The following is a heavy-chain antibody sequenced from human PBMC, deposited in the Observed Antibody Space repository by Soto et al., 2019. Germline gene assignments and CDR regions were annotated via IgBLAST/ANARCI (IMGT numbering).Heavy chain of an antibody. CDR2: INHSGST. D-gene: IGHD3-10*01. Sequence: SETLSLTCTVSGGSISGYYWSWIRQPPGKGLEWIGEINHSGSTNYNPSLKSRVTISVDTSKNQFSLKLSSVTAADTAVYYCARVLWFGELYHYYYYGMDVWGQGTTVTVSS. V-gene: IGHV4-34*01. J-gene: IGHJ6*02. CDR1: GGSISGYY. CDR3: ARVLWFGELYHYYYYGMDV.